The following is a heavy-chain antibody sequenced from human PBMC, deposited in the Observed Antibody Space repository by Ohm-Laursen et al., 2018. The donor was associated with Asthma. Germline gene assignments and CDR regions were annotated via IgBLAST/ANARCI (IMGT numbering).Heavy chain of an antibody. Sequence: AASVKVSCKAAGYKFSSYGISWVRQAPGQGLEWMGWISAYNGDTNYAQKFQGRVSMTTDTSTTTAYMELKSLTSDDTAVYYCASALSTSPGYSFDYWGQGTLVPVSS. CDR1: GYKFSSYG. J-gene: IGHJ4*02. D-gene: IGHD3-9*01. CDR2: ISAYNGDT. CDR3: ASALSTSPGYSFDY. V-gene: IGHV1-18*04.